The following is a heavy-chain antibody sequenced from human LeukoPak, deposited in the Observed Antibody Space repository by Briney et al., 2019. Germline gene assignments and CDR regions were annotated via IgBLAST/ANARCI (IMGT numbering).Heavy chain of an antibody. J-gene: IGHJ3*02. CDR3: ARDRPNYDYVWGSYRSGAFDI. CDR1: GGSISRYY. D-gene: IGHD3-16*02. V-gene: IGHV4-4*07. CDR2: LYTSGST. Sequence: SETLSLTCTVSGGSISRYYWSWIPPPAGKGLEWMGRLYTSGSTNHNPSLQSRASMPVDTSKNQISLKLSSETAPDTAVYYCARDRPNYDYVWGSYRSGAFDIWGQGTMVSVSS.